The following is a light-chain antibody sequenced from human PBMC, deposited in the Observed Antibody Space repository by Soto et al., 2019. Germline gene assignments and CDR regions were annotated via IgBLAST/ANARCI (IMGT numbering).Light chain of an antibody. J-gene: IGLJ1*01. CDR1: SSDVGSYNL. V-gene: IGLV2-23*01. CDR3: CSYAGSSTS. Sequence: GASSDVGSYNLVSWYQQHPGKAPKLMIYEGSKRPSGVSNRFSGSKSGNTASLTISGLQAEDEADYYCCSYAGSSTSFGTGTKVTVL. CDR2: EGS.